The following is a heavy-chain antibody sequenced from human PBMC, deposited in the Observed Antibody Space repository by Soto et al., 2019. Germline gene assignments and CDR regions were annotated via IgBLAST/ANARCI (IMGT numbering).Heavy chain of an antibody. J-gene: IGHJ4*02. D-gene: IGHD3-16*02. Sequence: GGSLRLSCAASGFKFSNYWMSWVRQAPGKGLEWVGNIKHDTSEAHYADSVKGRFTITRDNIKNFLFLQMNGLRADDTASYYCARDGLLFSGPYRPSRFDYWGLGTLVTISS. CDR3: ARDGLLFSGPYRPSRFDY. CDR2: IKHDTSEA. V-gene: IGHV3-7*03. CDR1: GFKFSNYW.